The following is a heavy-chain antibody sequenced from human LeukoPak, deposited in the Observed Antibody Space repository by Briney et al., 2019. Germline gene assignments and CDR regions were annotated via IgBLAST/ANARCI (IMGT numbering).Heavy chain of an antibody. D-gene: IGHD4-23*01. CDR1: GFTPSSYA. CDR2: ISGSGGSP. V-gene: IGHV3-23*01. Sequence: GGSLRHSCAASGFTPSSYAMSWVRQAPGKGLEWVSAISGSGGSPYYADSVKGRFTISRDNSKNTLHLQMNSRRAEDTAVYYCATRYGGNFPDYWGQGTLVTVSS. J-gene: IGHJ4*02. CDR3: ATRYGGNFPDY.